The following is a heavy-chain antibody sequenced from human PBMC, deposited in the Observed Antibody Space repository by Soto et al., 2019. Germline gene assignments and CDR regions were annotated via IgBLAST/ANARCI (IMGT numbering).Heavy chain of an antibody. CDR3: ACDLRDVFWRDCDHRYLYG. CDR2: IISSSRYI. J-gene: IGHJ6*01. Sequence: SLRLCCTGSACTFSTYSINWVRHVPGKGWWWVSSIISSSRYIYYADSVKGRFTIPRDKAKNSLYLQMNSLRAKDRAVDYCACDLRDVFWRDCDHRYLYG. CDR1: ACTFSTYS. D-gene: IGHD3-3*01. V-gene: IGHV3-21*01.